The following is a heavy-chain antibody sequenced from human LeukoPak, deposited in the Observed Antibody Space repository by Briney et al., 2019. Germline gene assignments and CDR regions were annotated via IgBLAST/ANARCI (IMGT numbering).Heavy chain of an antibody. CDR2: IYYSGST. CDR1: GGSISSNY. Sequence: SETLSLTRTVSGGSISSNYWSWIRQPPGKGLEWIGYIYYSGSTNYNPSLKSRVTISVDTSKNQFSLKLSSVTAADTAVYYCARDYKALWFDPWGQGTLVTVSS. V-gene: IGHV4-59*01. CDR3: ARDYKALWFDP. J-gene: IGHJ5*02. D-gene: IGHD3-10*01.